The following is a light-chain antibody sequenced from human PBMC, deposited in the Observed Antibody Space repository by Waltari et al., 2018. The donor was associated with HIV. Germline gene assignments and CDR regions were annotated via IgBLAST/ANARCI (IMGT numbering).Light chain of an antibody. CDR2: AAS. Sequence: DVQMTQSPSSLSASVGDRVAITCQASQGIGSDLAWYQQKPGKVTKLLIYAASTLQSGVPSRFRWSGSGTDFTLTITNLQTEDFSFYYCQRYDRAPYTFGPGTRLELK. J-gene: IGKJ2*01. CDR3: QRYDRAPYT. V-gene: IGKV1-27*01. CDR1: QGIGSD.